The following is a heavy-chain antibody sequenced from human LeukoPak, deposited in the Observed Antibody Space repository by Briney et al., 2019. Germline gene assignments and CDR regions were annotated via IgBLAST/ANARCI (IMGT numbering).Heavy chain of an antibody. V-gene: IGHV3-73*01. CDR1: GFTFSGSA. CDR2: IRSKANSYAT. CDR3: TRHLEVGDWRHYGMDV. J-gene: IGHJ6*02. D-gene: IGHD2-21*01. Sequence: GGSLKLSCAASGFTFSGSAMHWVRQASGKGLEWVGRIRSKANSYATAYAASVKGRFTISRDDSKNTAYLQMNSLKTEDTVVYYCTRHLEVGDWRHYGMDVWGQGTTVTVSS.